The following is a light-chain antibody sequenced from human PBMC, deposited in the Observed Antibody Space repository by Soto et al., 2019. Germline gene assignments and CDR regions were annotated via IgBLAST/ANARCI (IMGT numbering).Light chain of an antibody. CDR2: DAS. CDR3: QQYDSSSPT. CDR1: QNISVW. J-gene: IGKJ2*01. Sequence: DIPMTQSPSTLSASVGAGVTITCRASQNISVWLAWYQQRPGKAPKFLMYDASSLETGVPSRFSCSGSGTEFTLTIRSLQPDDSATYYCQQYDSSSPTFGQGTKLEIK. V-gene: IGKV1-5*01.